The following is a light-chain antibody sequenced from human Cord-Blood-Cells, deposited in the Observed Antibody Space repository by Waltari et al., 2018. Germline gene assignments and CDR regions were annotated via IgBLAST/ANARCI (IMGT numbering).Light chain of an antibody. CDR1: TSDVGSYNL. CDR2: EGS. J-gene: IGLJ3*02. CDR3: CSYAGSSTSWV. V-gene: IGLV2-23*01. Sequence: QSALTHPASVSGSPGPSITISCAGTTSDVGSYNLISWYQQHPGKAPKLMTYEGSKRPSGVSNRFSGSKSGNTASLTISGLQAEDEADYYCCSYAGSSTSWVFGGGTKLPVL.